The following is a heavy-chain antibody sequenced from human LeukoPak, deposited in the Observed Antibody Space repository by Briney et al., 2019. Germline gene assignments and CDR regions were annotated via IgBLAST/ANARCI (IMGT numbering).Heavy chain of an antibody. CDR2: INHSGST. CDR3: ARALGPPYYFDY. J-gene: IGHJ4*02. CDR1: GGSFSGYY. D-gene: IGHD7-27*01. Sequence: SETLSLTCAVYGGSFSGYYWGWIRQPPGKGLEWIGEINHSGSTNYNPSLKSRVTISVDTSKNQFSLKLSSVTAADTAVYYCARALGPPYYFDYWGQGTLVTVSS. V-gene: IGHV4-34*01.